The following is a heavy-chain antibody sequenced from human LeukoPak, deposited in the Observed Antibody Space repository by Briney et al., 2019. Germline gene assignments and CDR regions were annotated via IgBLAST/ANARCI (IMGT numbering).Heavy chain of an antibody. CDR3: ARSPGYYDSSGYSYFDY. Sequence: GGSLRLSCAASGFTFSSYWMHWVRQAPGKGLVWVSRINSDGSSTSYADSVKGRFTISRDNAKNSLYLQMNSLRAEDTAVYYCARSPGYYDSSGYSYFDYWGQGTLVTVSS. V-gene: IGHV3-74*01. D-gene: IGHD3-22*01. CDR2: INSDGSST. J-gene: IGHJ4*02. CDR1: GFTFSSYW.